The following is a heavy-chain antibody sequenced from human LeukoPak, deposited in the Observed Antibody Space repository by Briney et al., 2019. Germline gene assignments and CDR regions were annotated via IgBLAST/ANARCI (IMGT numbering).Heavy chain of an antibody. CDR2: IYYSGST. J-gene: IGHJ6*03. Sequence: SETLSLTRTVSGGSISSGYYWGWIRQPPGKGLEWIGSIYYSGSTYYNPSLKSRVTISVDTSKSQFSLKLSSVTAADTAVYYCARAVNAYYYYMDVWGKGTTVTVSS. V-gene: IGHV4-39*07. CDR1: GGSISSGYY. D-gene: IGHD2-8*01. CDR3: ARAVNAYYYYMDV.